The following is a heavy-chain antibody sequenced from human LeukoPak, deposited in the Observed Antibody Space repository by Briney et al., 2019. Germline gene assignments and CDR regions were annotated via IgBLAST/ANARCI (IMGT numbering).Heavy chain of an antibody. CDR1: GGSISRSNYY. D-gene: IGHD6-19*01. CDR2: MYYSGST. J-gene: IGHJ5*02. Sequence: SETLSLTCTVSGGSISRSNYYWGWIRQPPGKGLEWIGYMYYSGSTNYNPSLKSRVTMSVDTSKNQFSLKLTSVTAADTAVYYCARGSSARFDPWGQGTLVTVSS. CDR3: ARGSSARFDP. V-gene: IGHV4-61*05.